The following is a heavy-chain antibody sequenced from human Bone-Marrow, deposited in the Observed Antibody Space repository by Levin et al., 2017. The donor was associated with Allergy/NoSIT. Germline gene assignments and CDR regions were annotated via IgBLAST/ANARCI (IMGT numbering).Heavy chain of an antibody. CDR1: GFSFDDYA. V-gene: IGHV3-9*01. CDR2: ISWNGASI. J-gene: IGHJ6*01. Sequence: GGSLRLSCAASGFSFDDYAMHWVRQGPGKGLEWVSGISWNGASIDYADSVKGRFTISRDNAKNALYLQMNSLRPEDTALYYCVKDTESRGYKDYGMDVWGQGTTVTVSS. D-gene: IGHD1-14*01. CDR3: VKDTESRGYKDYGMDV.